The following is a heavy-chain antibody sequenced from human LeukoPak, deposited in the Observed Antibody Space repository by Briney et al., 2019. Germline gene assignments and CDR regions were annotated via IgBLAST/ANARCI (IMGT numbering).Heavy chain of an antibody. CDR2: MNPNSGNT. D-gene: IGHD2-2*01. CDR1: GYTITSYD. J-gene: IGHJ4*02. Sequence: ASVKVSCKASGYTITSYDINWVRQATGQGLEWMRWMNPNSGNTGYAQKFQGRVTITRNTSISTAYMELSSLRSEDTAVYYCARGRRTRYCSSTSCYYFDYWGQGTLVTVSS. V-gene: IGHV1-8*03. CDR3: ARGRRTRYCSSTSCYYFDY.